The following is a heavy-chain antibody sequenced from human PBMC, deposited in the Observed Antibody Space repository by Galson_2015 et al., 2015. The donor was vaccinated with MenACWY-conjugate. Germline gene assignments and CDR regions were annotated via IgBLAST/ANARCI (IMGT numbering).Heavy chain of an antibody. CDR2: INPSGGGA. CDR3: ARGPPSPDDVYYSDF. D-gene: IGHD1-1*01. J-gene: IGHJ4*02. V-gene: IGHV1-46*01. Sequence: SVKVSCKASGYTFTGYYIHWVRQAPGQGLEWMGLINPSGGGATYAQKFQGRVTMTRDTSRGTFYMQLSSLRSEDTAVYYCARGPPSPDDVYYSDFWAQGSLVTVSS. CDR1: GYTFTGYY.